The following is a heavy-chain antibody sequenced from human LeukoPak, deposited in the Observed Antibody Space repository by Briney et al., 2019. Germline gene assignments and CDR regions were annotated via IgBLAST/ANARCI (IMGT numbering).Heavy chain of an antibody. Sequence: GGSLRLSCAASGFTFSSDGMHWVRQAPGKGLEWVAFIRYDGSNKYYADSVKSRFTTSTDNSKNTLYLQMNSPRAEDTAVYYCAKDHYYDSSGFYYFDYWGQGTLVTVSS. CDR1: GFTFSSDG. D-gene: IGHD3-22*01. CDR3: AKDHYYDSSGFYYFDY. V-gene: IGHV3-30*02. CDR2: IRYDGSNK. J-gene: IGHJ4*02.